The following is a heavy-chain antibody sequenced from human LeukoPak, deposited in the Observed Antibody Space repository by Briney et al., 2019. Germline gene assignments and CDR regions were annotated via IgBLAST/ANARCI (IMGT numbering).Heavy chain of an antibody. CDR2: ISGSGSDT. V-gene: IGHV3-23*01. CDR1: GFTFSNYA. CDR3: AKDRGRWLQSGDY. Sequence: GGSLRLSCAASGFTFSNYAMSWVRQAPGKGLEWVSAISGSGSDTYYADSVKGRFTISRDNSKNTQYLQMNSLRAEDTAVYYCAKDRGRWLQSGDYWGQGTLVTVSS. D-gene: IGHD5-24*01. J-gene: IGHJ4*02.